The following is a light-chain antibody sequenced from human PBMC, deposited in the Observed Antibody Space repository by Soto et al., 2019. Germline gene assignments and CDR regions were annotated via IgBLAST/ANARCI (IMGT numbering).Light chain of an antibody. Sequence: DIQMTQSPSTLSASVGDRVTITCRASQSISSWLAWYQQKPGKAPKLLIYKASSLESGVPSRFSGSGSGTDFTLTIGSLELDFFQTYYSKKKKSYGGYILGQGPKREIK. J-gene: IGKJ2*01. V-gene: IGKV1-5*03. CDR2: KAS. CDR3: KKKKSYGGYI. CDR1: QSISSW.